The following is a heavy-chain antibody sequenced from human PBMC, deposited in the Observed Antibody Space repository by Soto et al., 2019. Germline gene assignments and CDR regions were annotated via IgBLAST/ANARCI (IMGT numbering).Heavy chain of an antibody. CDR1: GFIFSDYY. D-gene: IGHD6-19*01. J-gene: IGHJ4*02. V-gene: IGHV3-11*01. Sequence: QGHLVESGGGLVKPGGSLRLSCAPSGFIFSDYYMTWIRQAPGKGLEWVSYISSSGTVTSYADSVKGRFTISRDNVKNSLYLQMHSLRAEDSALYYCARAGGSGWSLDYWGQGALVTVSS. CDR3: ARAGGSGWSLDY. CDR2: ISSSGTVT.